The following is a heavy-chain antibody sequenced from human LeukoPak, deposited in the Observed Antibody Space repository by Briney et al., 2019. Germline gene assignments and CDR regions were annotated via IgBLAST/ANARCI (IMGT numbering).Heavy chain of an antibody. V-gene: IGHV3-30*02. CDR2: IYKDENDK. D-gene: IGHD7-27*01. J-gene: IGHJ4*02. CDR1: TFSFSSHG. CDR3: ATQVKTGEGGRGYFDH. Sequence: GGSLRLSCAASTFSFSSHGLYWVRQAPGKGLEWVAFIYKDENDKGYADSVKGRFTISRDNSNNMLYLQMNSLRADDAAVYYCATQVKTGEGGRGYFDHWGQGTLLTVSS.